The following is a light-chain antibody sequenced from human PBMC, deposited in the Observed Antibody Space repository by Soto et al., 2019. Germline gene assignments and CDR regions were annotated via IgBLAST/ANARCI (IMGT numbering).Light chain of an antibody. CDR3: QQYNSQRT. V-gene: IGKV1-5*03. CDR2: KAS. J-gene: IGKJ1*01. CDR1: QYISSW. Sequence: DIQMTQSPSTLSASVGDRVTITCRASQYISSWLAWYQQKPGKAPKLLIYKASSLESGVPSRFSGSGSGTEFTLTISSLQPDDFATYDCQQYNSQRTFGQGTKLEIK.